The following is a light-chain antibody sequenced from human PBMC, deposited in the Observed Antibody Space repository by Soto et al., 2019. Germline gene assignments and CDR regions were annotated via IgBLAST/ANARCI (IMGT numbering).Light chain of an antibody. J-gene: IGLJ7*01. V-gene: IGLV1-47*02. CDR1: SSNIGGNY. CDR2: SNN. Sequence: QSVLTQPPSASGTPGQRVTISCSGSSSNIGGNYVYWYQQLPGTAPKLLIYSNNHRPSGVPDRFSGSKSGTSASLAISGFRSEDEAHYYCAAWDDSLSRAVFGGGTQLTVL. CDR3: AAWDDSLSRAV.